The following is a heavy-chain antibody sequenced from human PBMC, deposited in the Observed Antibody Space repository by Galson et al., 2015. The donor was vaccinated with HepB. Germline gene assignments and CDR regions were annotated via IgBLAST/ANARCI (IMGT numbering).Heavy chain of an antibody. CDR1: GYTLTELP. CDR3: ATVLFYDFWSGYSAYSFDY. CDR2: FDPEDGET. D-gene: IGHD3-3*01. J-gene: IGHJ4*02. V-gene: IGHV1-24*01. Sequence: SVKVSCKVSGYTLTELPMHWVRQAPGKGLEWMGGFDPEDGETIYAQKFQGRVTMTEDTSTDTAYMELSSLRSEDTAVYYCATVLFYDFWSGYSAYSFDYWGQGTLVTVSS.